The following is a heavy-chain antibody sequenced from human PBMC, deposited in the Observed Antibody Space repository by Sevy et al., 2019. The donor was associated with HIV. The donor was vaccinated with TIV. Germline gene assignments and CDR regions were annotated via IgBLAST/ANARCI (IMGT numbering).Heavy chain of an antibody. Sequence: GGSLRLSCAASGFTFSDYYMSWIRQAPGKGLEWVSYISSSGSTIYYADSVKRRFTISRDNAKNSLYLQMNSLRAEDTGVYYCARVEHFYGMDVWGQGTTVTVSS. V-gene: IGHV3-11*01. J-gene: IGHJ6*02. CDR2: ISSSGSTI. D-gene: IGHD3-3*02. CDR1: GFTFSDYY. CDR3: ARVEHFYGMDV.